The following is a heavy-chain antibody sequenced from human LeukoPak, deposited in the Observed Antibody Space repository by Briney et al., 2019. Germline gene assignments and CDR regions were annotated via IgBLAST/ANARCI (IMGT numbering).Heavy chain of an antibody. CDR2: IYYTGST. J-gene: IGHJ4*02. V-gene: IGHV4-59*08. D-gene: IGHD4-17*01. CDR3: ARHVYGEYGPGDY. Sequence: SETLSLTCTVSGGSISSYYWSWIRRPPGKGLEWIGYIYYTGSTDYNPSLKSRVTISVDTSKNQFSLKLSSVTAADTAVYYCARHVYGEYGPGDYWGQGILVTVSS. CDR1: GGSISSYY.